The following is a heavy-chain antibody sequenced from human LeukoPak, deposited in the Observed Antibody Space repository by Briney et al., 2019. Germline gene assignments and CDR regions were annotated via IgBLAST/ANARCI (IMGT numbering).Heavy chain of an antibody. D-gene: IGHD4-23*01. Sequence: SGGSLRLSCAASGFTLSIHWMAWVRQAPGKGLEWVANIKHDESEKYYAESVRGRFTISRENAKNSLYLQMNSLRAEDTALYYCARDNGGSLDHWGQGTLLTVSS. J-gene: IGHJ4*02. CDR1: GFTLSIHW. CDR2: IKHDESEK. CDR3: ARDNGGSLDH. V-gene: IGHV3-7*03.